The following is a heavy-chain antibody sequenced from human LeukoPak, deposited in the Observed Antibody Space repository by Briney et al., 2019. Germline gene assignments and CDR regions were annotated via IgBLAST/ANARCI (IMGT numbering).Heavy chain of an antibody. V-gene: IGHV1-2*02. CDR2: INPDSGGT. CDR1: GYIFTGYY. CDR3: TRGGWIQLWLPFDY. J-gene: IGHJ4*02. D-gene: IGHD5-18*01. Sequence: ASVKVSCKASGYIFTGYYIHWVRQAPGQGLEWMGWINPDSGGTNSAQKFQGRVTMTRDTSISTAYMELSRLRSDDTAVYYCTRGGWIQLWLPFDYWGQGTLLTVSS.